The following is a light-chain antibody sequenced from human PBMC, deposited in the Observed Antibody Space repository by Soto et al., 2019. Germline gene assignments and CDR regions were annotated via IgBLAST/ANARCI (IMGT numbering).Light chain of an antibody. CDR1: QSVGSTH. J-gene: IGKJ1*01. Sequence: EFVLTQSPGALSLSPGERATLSCRASQSVGSTHLAWYQQRPAQAPGLLIYGASSRATGVPDRFSGSGSGTDFTLTISRLEPEDFAVYYCQHYGTTFGQGTKVDIK. CDR3: QHYGTT. CDR2: GAS. V-gene: IGKV3-20*01.